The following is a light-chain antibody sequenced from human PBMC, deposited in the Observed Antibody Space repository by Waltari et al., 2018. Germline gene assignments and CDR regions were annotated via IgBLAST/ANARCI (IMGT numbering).Light chain of an antibody. CDR3: QQYKTPSPYS. Sequence: DFQMTQSTSTLSTSVGDRVTITCRASQNVNTWVAWYQQKPGRAPKLLIYKSSRLESGVPPRFSGSGSGTEFTLTISSLQPDDVATYYCQQYKTPSPYSFGQGTKLEIK. V-gene: IGKV1-5*03. CDR1: QNVNTW. CDR2: KSS. J-gene: IGKJ2*01.